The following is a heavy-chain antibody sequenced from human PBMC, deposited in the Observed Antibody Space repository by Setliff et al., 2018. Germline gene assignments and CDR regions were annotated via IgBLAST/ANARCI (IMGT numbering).Heavy chain of an antibody. CDR2: IIPVFGTT. V-gene: IGHV1-69*13. CDR1: GGTLRDYA. Sequence: VASVKVSCKASGGTLRDYAISRVRRAPGQGLEWMGGIIPVFGTTYKEQKFQDRVAITADESATTVYMEMNSLSHDDTAVYYCATEGAYYDSHSHMDVWGKGTTVTVSS. D-gene: IGHD3-16*01. J-gene: IGHJ6*03. CDR3: ATEGAYYDSHSHMDV.